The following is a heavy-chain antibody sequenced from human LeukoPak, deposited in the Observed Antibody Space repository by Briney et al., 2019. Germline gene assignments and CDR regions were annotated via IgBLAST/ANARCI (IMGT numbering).Heavy chain of an antibody. CDR2: ISSSGRTI. D-gene: IGHD4-23*01. Sequence: GGSLTLLCVLSGLTFSRYEMNWVRQAPGKGLEWISYISSSGRTIYYADSVRGRFTISRDNAKNSVYLQMNSLRAEDTAVYYCARDDYGANSGNTYYGLDVRGQGTTVSVS. J-gene: IGHJ6*02. V-gene: IGHV3-48*03. CDR1: GLTFSRYE. CDR3: ARDDYGANSGNTYYGLDV.